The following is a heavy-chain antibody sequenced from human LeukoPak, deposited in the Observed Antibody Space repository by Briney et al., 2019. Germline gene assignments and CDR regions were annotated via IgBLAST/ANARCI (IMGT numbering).Heavy chain of an antibody. V-gene: IGHV1-2*06. CDR2: IYPSSGGT. D-gene: IGHD2/OR15-2a*01. CDR1: GYTFTNYH. J-gene: IGHJ4*02. Sequence: AASVKVSCKASGYTFTNYHMHWVRQAPGQGLEWMGRIYPSSGGTYYAQKFQGRITLTTDTSINTAYMELSRLRFDDTAVYYCARDLPFEDWGQGTLVTVSS. CDR3: ARDLPFED.